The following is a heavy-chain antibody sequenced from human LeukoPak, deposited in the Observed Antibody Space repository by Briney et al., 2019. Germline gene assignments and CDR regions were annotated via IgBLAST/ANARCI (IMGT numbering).Heavy chain of an antibody. Sequence: PGGSLRLSCAVSGFTFSTYSMSWVRQCPGKGLEWVSCISSSSRTIYYADSVKGRFTISRDNAKNSVSLQMNSLRAEDTAVYYCARRSSPDYYNSGTNYLFDYWGQGTLVTVSS. CDR1: GFTFSTYS. J-gene: IGHJ4*02. CDR2: ISSSSRTI. D-gene: IGHD3-10*01. V-gene: IGHV3-48*01. CDR3: ARRSSPDYYNSGTNYLFDY.